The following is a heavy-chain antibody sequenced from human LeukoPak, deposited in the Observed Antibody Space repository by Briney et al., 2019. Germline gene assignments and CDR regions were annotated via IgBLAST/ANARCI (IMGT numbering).Heavy chain of an antibody. Sequence: SETLSLTCTVSGGSISSYYWSWIRQPPGKGLEWIGYIYYSGSTNYNPSLKGRVTISVDTSKNQFSLKLSSVTAADTAVYYCARGTMITFGGVIAPDYFDYWGQGTLVTVSS. D-gene: IGHD3-16*02. J-gene: IGHJ4*02. V-gene: IGHV4-59*01. CDR1: GGSISSYY. CDR3: ARGTMITFGGVIAPDYFDY. CDR2: IYYSGST.